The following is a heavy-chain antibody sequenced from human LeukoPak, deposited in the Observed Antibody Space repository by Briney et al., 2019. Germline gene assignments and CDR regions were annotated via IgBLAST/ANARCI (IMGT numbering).Heavy chain of an antibody. CDR2: INQDASET. D-gene: IGHD5/OR15-5a*01. CDR3: CVYKAANWFDP. V-gene: IGHV3-7*01. CDR1: GITFSSYW. J-gene: IGHJ5*02. Sequence: GGSVRLSCAASGITFSSYWMSWVRQAPGKGLEWVANINQDASETQYADSVQGRFTISRDNAKNSLYVQMNSLRVEDTAIYYCCVYKAANWFDPWGQGTLVTVSS.